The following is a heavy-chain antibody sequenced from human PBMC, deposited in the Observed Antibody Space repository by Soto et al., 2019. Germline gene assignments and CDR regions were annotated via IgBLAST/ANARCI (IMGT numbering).Heavy chain of an antibody. CDR1: GGSISSYY. Sequence: PSETLSLTCTVSGGSISSYYWSWIRQPAGKGLEWIGRIYTSGSTNYNPSLKSRVTMSVDTSKNTLYLQMNSLRAEDTAVYYCAKDHRYRAHYYDSSGYYPDYWGQGTLVTVSS. CDR3: AKDHRYRAHYYDSSGYYPDY. V-gene: IGHV4-4*07. D-gene: IGHD3-22*01. J-gene: IGHJ4*02. CDR2: IYTSGST.